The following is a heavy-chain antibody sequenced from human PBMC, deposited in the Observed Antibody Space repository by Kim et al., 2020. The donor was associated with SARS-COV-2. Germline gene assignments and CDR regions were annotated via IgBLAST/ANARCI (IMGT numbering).Heavy chain of an antibody. CDR2: IRSRTDGGTT. Sequence: GGSLRLSCAASGFTVSKAWMSWVRQAPGKGLEWLGRIRSRTDGGTTDYAAAVKGRFTMSRDESKNTLYLQVISLKTEDTAVYHCTRAAGSWYFDLWGRGTLVTVSS. J-gene: IGHJ2*01. V-gene: IGHV3-15*01. CDR1: GFTVSKAW. CDR3: TRAAGSWYFDL. D-gene: IGHD6-13*01.